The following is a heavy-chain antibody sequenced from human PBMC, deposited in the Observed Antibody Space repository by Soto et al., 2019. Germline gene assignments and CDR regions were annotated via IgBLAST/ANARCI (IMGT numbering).Heavy chain of an antibody. Sequence: SGTLSLTCAVSGGSISSGGDSWSWIRQPPGKGLEWIGYIYHSGSTYYNPSLKSRVTISADTSKNQFSLRMNSMIAADTAVYYCARADPDASVGYWGQGTLVTVSS. V-gene: IGHV4-30-2*01. J-gene: IGHJ4*02. D-gene: IGHD2-15*01. CDR3: ARADPDASVGY. CDR2: IYHSGST. CDR1: GGSISSGGDS.